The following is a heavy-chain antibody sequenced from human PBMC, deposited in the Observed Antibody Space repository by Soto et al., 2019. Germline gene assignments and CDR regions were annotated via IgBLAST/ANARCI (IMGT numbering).Heavy chain of an antibody. Sequence: ASGDANTCKSIRWARQATKQGLEWMGTVNPSGGHTTYAQHFLGRVTMTRDTSTSTLYMELTSLTSDDTAVYYCARGGHVVVVTAALDYWRNRNLVPVSS. D-gene: IGHD2-21*02. V-gene: IGHV1-46*01. J-gene: IGHJ4*01. CDR3: ARGGHVVVVTAALDY. CDR1: GDANTCKS. CDR2: VNPSGGHT.